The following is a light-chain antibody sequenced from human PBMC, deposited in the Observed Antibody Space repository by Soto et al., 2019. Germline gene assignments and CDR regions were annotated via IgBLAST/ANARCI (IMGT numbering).Light chain of an antibody. J-gene: IGKJ1*01. Sequence: DIVMTQSPDSLAVSLGERATINCKSSQSVSYSSNNKNYLAWYQQKPGQPPKLLIYWASTRESGVPDRFSGSGSGTDFTLTISSLRAEDVAVYYCQQYYSTPWTFGQGTKVEIK. CDR2: WAS. CDR1: QSVSYSSNNKNY. V-gene: IGKV4-1*01. CDR3: QQYYSTPWT.